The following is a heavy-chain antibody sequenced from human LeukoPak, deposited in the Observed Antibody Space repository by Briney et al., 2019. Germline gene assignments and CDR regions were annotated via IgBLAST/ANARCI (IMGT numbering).Heavy chain of an antibody. Sequence: ASVKVSCKASGYTFTSYAISWVRQAPGQGLEWMGGIIPIFGTANYAQKFQGRVTITADESTSTAYMELSSLRSEDTAVYYCARDRRTTPYNWFDPWGQGTLVTVSS. D-gene: IGHD2-15*01. V-gene: IGHV1-69*13. CDR3: ARDRRTTPYNWFDP. J-gene: IGHJ5*02. CDR2: IIPIFGTA. CDR1: GYTFTSYA.